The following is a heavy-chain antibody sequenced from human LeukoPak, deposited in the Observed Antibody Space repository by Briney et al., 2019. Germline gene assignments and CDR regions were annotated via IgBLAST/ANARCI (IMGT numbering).Heavy chain of an antibody. Sequence: PSETLSLTCAVYGGSFSGYYWSWIRQPPGKGLEWIGEIIHSGSTNYNPSLKSRVTISVDTSKSQFSLKLSSVTAADTAVYYCARDQAVSGDNYYGSGSYYTWFDPWGRGTLVTVSS. CDR3: ARDQAVSGDNYYGSGSYYTWFDP. V-gene: IGHV4-34*12. D-gene: IGHD3-10*01. CDR2: IIHSGST. CDR1: GGSFSGYY. J-gene: IGHJ5*02.